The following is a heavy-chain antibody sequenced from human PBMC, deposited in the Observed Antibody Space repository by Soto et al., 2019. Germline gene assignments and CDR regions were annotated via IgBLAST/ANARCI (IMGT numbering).Heavy chain of an antibody. J-gene: IGHJ5*02. CDR1: GASISGFY. CDR3: ERDGTQPLRDWFDP. D-gene: IGHD3-16*01. CDR2: IYATGTT. V-gene: IGHV4-4*07. Sequence: SETLSLTCTVSGASISGFYWSWIRKSAGKGLEWIGRIYATGTTDYNPSLKSRVMMSVDTSKKQFSLKLRSVTAADTSVYYCERDGTQPLRDWFDPWGQGISVTVSS.